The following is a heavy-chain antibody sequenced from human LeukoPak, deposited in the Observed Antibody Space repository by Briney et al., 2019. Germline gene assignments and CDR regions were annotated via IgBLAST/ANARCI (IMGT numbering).Heavy chain of an antibody. CDR1: GYTFTSYY. J-gene: IGHJ4*02. Sequence: ASVKVSCKASGYTFTSYYMHWVRQAPGQGLEWMGIINPSGGSTSYAQRFQGRVTMTRDTSTSTVYMELSSLRSEDTAVYYCAREAGTTNPFDYWGQGTLVTVSP. D-gene: IGHD1-1*01. CDR2: INPSGGST. V-gene: IGHV1-46*01. CDR3: AREAGTTNPFDY.